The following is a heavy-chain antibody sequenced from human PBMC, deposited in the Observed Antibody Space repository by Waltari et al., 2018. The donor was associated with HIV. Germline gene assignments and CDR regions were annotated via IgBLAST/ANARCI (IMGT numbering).Heavy chain of an antibody. J-gene: IGHJ4*02. Sequence: QLQLQESGPGLVKPSETLSLTCTVSGGSISSSSYYWGWIHQPPGKGLEWIGSIYYSGSNYYNPSLKSRVTISVDTSKNQFSLKLSSVTAADTAVYYCASLGKEQQLIRDYYFDYWGQGTLVTVSS. CDR1: GGSISSSSYY. CDR2: IYYSGSN. D-gene: IGHD6-13*01. V-gene: IGHV4-39*01. CDR3: ASLGKEQQLIRDYYFDY.